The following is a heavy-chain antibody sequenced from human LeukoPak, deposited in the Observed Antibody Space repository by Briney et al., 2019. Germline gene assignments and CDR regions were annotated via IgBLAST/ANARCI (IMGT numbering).Heavy chain of an antibody. CDR3: ARKWAGLFDY. CDR2: IYSGGST. V-gene: IGHV3-53*01. J-gene: IGHJ4*02. CDR1: GFTVSSNY. Sequence: GGSLRLSCAASGFTVSSNYMSWVRQAPGKGLEWVSVIYSGGSTYYADSVKGRFAISRDNSKNTLYLQMNSPRAEDTAVYHCARKWAGLFDYGGKGPLVTVSS. D-gene: IGHD6-19*01.